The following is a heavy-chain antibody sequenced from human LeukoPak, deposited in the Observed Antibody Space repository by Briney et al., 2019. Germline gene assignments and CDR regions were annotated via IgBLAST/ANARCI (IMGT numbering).Heavy chain of an antibody. V-gene: IGHV3-21*01. CDR1: GFTFTTYS. CDR2: ISSGSSAI. Sequence: GGSLRLSCEASGFTFTTYSMTWVRQAPGKGLEWVSIISSGSSAIFSADALKGRFTISRDDAKNLLYLDMNSLRAEDTAVYYCARDNRYSYGLGDAFDIWGQGTMVTVSS. D-gene: IGHD5-18*01. J-gene: IGHJ3*02. CDR3: ARDNRYSYGLGDAFDI.